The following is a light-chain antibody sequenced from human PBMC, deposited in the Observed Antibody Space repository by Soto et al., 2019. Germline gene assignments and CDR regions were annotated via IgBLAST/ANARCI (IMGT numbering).Light chain of an antibody. J-gene: IGLJ1*01. CDR1: GSDVGFYNY. V-gene: IGLV2-8*01. CDR2: EVT. Sequence: SALTQPTSASGSPGESVTISCTGSGSDVGFYNYVSWYQQHPGKVPKLIIYEVTKRPSGVPDRFSGSKSGNTASLTVSGLEAEDEADYYCSSYAGTNNHHAFGTGTKVTVL. CDR3: SSYAGTNNHHA.